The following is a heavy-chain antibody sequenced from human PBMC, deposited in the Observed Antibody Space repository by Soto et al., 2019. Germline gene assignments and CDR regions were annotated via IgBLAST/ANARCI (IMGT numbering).Heavy chain of an antibody. CDR2: ISGSGGST. Sequence: PGGSLRLSCAASGFTFSSYAMSWVRQAPGKGLEWVSAISGSGGSTYYADPVKGRFTISRDNSKNTLYLQMNSLRAEDTAVYYCAKVGSIAVAGPIDYWGQGTLVTVSS. CDR3: AKVGSIAVAGPIDY. V-gene: IGHV3-23*01. D-gene: IGHD6-19*01. J-gene: IGHJ4*02. CDR1: GFTFSSYA.